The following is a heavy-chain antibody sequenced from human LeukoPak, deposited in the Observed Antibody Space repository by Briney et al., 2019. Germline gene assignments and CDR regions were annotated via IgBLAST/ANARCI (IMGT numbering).Heavy chain of an antibody. D-gene: IGHD3-10*02. CDR2: IKNDGSIT. CDR3: AELGITMIGGV. J-gene: IGHJ6*04. Sequence: GGSLRLSCAASGFSFSVYWMHWVRQAPGKGPVWVSRIKNDGSITDYADSVKGRFTISRDNAKNTLYLQMNSLRAEDTAVYYCAELGITMIGGVWGKGTTVTISS. CDR1: GFSFSVYW. V-gene: IGHV3-74*01.